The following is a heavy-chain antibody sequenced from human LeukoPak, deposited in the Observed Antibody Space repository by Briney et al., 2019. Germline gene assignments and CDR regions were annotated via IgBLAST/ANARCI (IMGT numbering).Heavy chain of an antibody. V-gene: IGHV3-21*01. J-gene: IGHJ4*02. CDR3: ARGPQFCSGGSCYGYYFDY. CDR1: GFTFSSYS. Sequence: GGSLRLSCAASGFTFSSYSMNWVRQPPGKGLEWVSSISSSGSYIYYADSVKGRFSISRDSAKNSLYLQMNSLRAEDTAVYYWARGPQFCSGGSCYGYYFDYWGQGTLVTVSS. CDR2: ISSSGSYI. D-gene: IGHD2-15*01.